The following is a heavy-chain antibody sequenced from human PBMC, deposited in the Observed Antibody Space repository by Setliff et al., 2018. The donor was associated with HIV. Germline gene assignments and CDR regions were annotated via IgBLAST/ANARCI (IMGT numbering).Heavy chain of an antibody. J-gene: IGHJ4*02. Sequence: PSETLSLTCAVYGGSFNGYSWTWIRQPPGKGLEWIGGINHSGSTNYNPSLKSRVTISVDTSKNQFSLKLSSVTAADTAVYYCARGAELLWFGELHNIPYFDYWGQGTLVTVSS. V-gene: IGHV4-34*01. CDR1: GGSFNGYS. CDR3: ARGAELLWFGELHNIPYFDY. CDR2: INHSGST. D-gene: IGHD3-10*01.